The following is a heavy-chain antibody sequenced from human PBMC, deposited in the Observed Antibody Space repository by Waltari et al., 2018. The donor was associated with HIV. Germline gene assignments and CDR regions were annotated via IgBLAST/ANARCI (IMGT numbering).Heavy chain of an antibody. J-gene: IGHJ6*02. CDR2: MNPNSGNT. CDR3: ARNSSAKGNRYFYYGLDV. D-gene: IGHD3-22*01. V-gene: IGHV1-8*02. Sequence: QVYLVQSGPEVKRPGASVELSCKAYGYTFINFDVNWVRQAAGHGPEWLGWMNPNSGNTASPYIFEERVTMTTDVSTATAYMEMSGLTPEDTAIYYCARNSSAKGNRYFYYGLDVWGQGTPVTV. CDR1: GYTFINFD.